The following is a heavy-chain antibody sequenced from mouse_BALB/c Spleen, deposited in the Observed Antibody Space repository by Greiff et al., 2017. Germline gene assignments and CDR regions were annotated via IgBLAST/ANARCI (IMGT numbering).Heavy chain of an antibody. CDR1: GFNIKDYY. Sequence: EVKLQESGAELVRPGALVKLSCKASGFNIKDYYMHWVKQRPEQGLEWIGWIDPENGNTIYDPKFQGKASITADTSSNTAYLQLSSLTSEDTAVYYCARGGPSYAMDYWGQGTSVTVSS. V-gene: IGHV14-1*02. CDR3: ARGGPSYAMDY. CDR2: IDPENGNT. J-gene: IGHJ4*01.